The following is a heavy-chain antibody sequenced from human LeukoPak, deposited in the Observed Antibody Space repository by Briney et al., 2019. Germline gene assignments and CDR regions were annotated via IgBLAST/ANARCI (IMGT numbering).Heavy chain of an antibody. J-gene: IGHJ4*02. CDR1: GFTFDNYG. CDR3: AKDSGFSSSWQLGY. CDR2: ISGSGGST. D-gene: IGHD6-13*01. V-gene: IGHV3-23*01. Sequence: GGSLRLSCAASGFTFDNYGMSWVRQAPGKGLEWVSDISGSGGSTYYADSVKGRFTISRDNSKNTLYLQMNSLRAEDTAVYYCAKDSGFSSSWQLGYWGQGTQVTVSS.